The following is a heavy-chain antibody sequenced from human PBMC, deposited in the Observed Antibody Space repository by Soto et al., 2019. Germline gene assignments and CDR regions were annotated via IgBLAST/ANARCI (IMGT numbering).Heavy chain of an antibody. CDR3: AKMSGPDSNFDY. CDR1: GFTFSSYG. CDR2: ISGSGGST. V-gene: IGHV3-23*01. D-gene: IGHD5-18*01. Sequence: EVQLLESGGGLVQPGGSLRLSCAASGFTFSSYGMSWVRQAPGKGLEWVSAISGSGGSTYYADSVKGRFTISRDNSKNTLYLQMNSLRAEDTAVYYCAKMSGPDSNFDYWGQGTLVTVSS. J-gene: IGHJ4*02.